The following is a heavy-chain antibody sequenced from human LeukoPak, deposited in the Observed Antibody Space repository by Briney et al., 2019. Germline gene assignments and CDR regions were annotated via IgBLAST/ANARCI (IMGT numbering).Heavy chain of an antibody. CDR2: ISHRGTT. J-gene: IGHJ4*02. Sequence: PSETLSLTCDVSGDSMSNYWWSWVRQPPGKGLEWIGEISHRGTTNYNTSLKSRVTMSLDNSKNQFSLKVYSLIVADTAIYYCARHIGILGSRGFDYWGQGTLVTVSP. D-gene: IGHD2-21*01. CDR1: GDSMSNYW. CDR3: ARHIGILGSRGFDY. V-gene: IGHV4-4*02.